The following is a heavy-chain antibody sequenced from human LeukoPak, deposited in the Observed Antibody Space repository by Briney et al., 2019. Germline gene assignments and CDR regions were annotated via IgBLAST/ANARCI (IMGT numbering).Heavy chain of an antibody. D-gene: IGHD5-24*01. Sequence: SETLSLTCTVSGGSISNSSSYWGWIRQPPGKGLEWIGSIYYSGSTYYNPSLKSRVTISVDSSKNQFSLRLSSVTAADTAVYYCARESLTWLQSRTSWFDPWGQGTLVTVSS. CDR2: IYYSGST. J-gene: IGHJ5*02. CDR3: ARESLTWLQSRTSWFDP. V-gene: IGHV4-39*07. CDR1: GGSISNSSSY.